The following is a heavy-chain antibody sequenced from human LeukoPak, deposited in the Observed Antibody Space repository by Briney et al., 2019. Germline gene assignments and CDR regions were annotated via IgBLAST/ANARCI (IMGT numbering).Heavy chain of an antibody. CDR3: AKIGVVGAPPYFYHMDV. Sequence: ASVKVSCMASGGTFSNYGFGWVRQAPGQGLEWMGGLIPIFGTTNYAQKFQGRVTITTDESTSTAYMELSSLRSEDTAVYYCAKIGVVGAPPYFYHMDVWGKGTTVTVSS. V-gene: IGHV1-69*05. CDR2: LIPIFGTT. D-gene: IGHD1-26*01. J-gene: IGHJ6*03. CDR1: GGTFSNYG.